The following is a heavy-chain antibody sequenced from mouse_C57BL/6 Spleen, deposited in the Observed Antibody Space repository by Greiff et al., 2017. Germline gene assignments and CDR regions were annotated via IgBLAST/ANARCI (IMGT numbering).Heavy chain of an antibody. CDR2: ILPGSGST. Sequence: QVQLQQSGAELMKPGASVKLSCKATGYTFTGYWIEWVKQRPGHGLEWIGEILPGSGSTNYNEKFKGKATFTADTSSNTAYMQLSSLTTEDSAIYYCTREGYYYGNSPSFAYWGQGTLVTVSA. CDR1: GYTFTGYW. CDR3: TREGYYYGNSPSFAY. J-gene: IGHJ3*01. D-gene: IGHD1-1*01. V-gene: IGHV1-9*01.